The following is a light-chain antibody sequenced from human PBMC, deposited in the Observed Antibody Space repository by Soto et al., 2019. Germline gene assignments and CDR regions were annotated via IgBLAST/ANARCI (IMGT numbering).Light chain of an antibody. CDR1: QGITSY. CDR3: QQLYSHPLT. CDR2: SAS. Sequence: IQLTQSPSSLSASVGDRVTITCRASQGITSYLVSYQQRPGKAPGLLIYSASTLQSGVPSRFSGSGYGTDFSLTISNLQPEDFATYYCQQLYSHPLTFGGGTKVEIK. V-gene: IGKV1-9*01. J-gene: IGKJ4*01.